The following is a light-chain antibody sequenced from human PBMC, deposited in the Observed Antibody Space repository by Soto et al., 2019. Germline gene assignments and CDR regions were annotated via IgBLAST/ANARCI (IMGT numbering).Light chain of an antibody. J-gene: IGLJ1*01. CDR1: FSDVGGYDY. CDR2: EVT. V-gene: IGLV2-14*01. Sequence: QSALTQPASVSGSPGQSIAISCTGAFSDVGGYDYVSWYQQHPDKAPKLMIYEVTKRPSGVSNRFSGSKSGNTASLTISGLQPDDEADYDCSSHTSGSTRVFGSGTKLTVL. CDR3: SSHTSGSTRV.